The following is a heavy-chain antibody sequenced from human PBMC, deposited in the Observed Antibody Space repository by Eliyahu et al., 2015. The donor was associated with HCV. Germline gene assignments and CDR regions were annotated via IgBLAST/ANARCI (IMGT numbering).Heavy chain of an antibody. CDR1: GFTLSNYG. Sequence: QVQLVESGGGVVQPGRSLRLSCAASGFTLSNYGMLWVRQAPGKGLEWVAAISYDGRNEYYADSVRGRFAISRDPSKNTLYLEMNSLRADDSAFYYCVKDVTGPSCWGQGTLVTVSS. CDR2: ISYDGRNE. J-gene: IGHJ4*02. V-gene: IGHV3-30*18. D-gene: IGHD1-20*01. CDR3: VKDVTGPSC.